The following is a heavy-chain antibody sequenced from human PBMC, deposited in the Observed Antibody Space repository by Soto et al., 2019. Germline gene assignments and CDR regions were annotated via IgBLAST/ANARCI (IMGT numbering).Heavy chain of an antibody. V-gene: IGHV3-74*01. J-gene: IGHJ4*02. D-gene: IGHD1-1*01. CDR3: HTGTSSDY. CDR1: GLTFSNYW. CDR2: INAEGSST. Sequence: EVQLVESGGDLVQPGGSLRLSCAASGLTFSNYWMQWVRQVPGKGLVWVSGINAEGSSTTYADSVKGRLTISRDNAKNTLNLHMNSLRAEDTAVYYFHTGTSSDYWGQGPVVTVSS.